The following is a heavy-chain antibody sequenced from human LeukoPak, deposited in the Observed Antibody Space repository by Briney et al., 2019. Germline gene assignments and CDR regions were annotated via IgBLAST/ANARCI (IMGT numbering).Heavy chain of an antibody. CDR3: AREDDAFGI. CDR2: ISYDGSNK. V-gene: IGHV3-30*04. J-gene: IGHJ3*02. Sequence: QSGRSLRLSCEASGFSFRNYAMHWVRQAPGKGLECVATISYDGSNKYYGDSVKGRFTISRDNSRNTLYLQMNSLRAEDTAVYYCAREDDAFGIWGQGTMVTVSS. CDR1: GFSFRNYA.